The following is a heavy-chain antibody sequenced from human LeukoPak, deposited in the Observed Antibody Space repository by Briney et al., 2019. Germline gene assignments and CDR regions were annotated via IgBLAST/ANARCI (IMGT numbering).Heavy chain of an antibody. J-gene: IGHJ5*02. CDR3: AREAGLYGDYARRFDP. CDR1: GFTFSSYE. CDR2: ISSSGSTI. D-gene: IGHD4-17*01. V-gene: IGHV3-48*03. Sequence: GGSLRLSCAASGFTFSSYEMNWVRQAPGKGLEWVPYISSSGSTIYYADSVKGRFTISRDNAKNSLYLQMNSLRAEDTAVYYCAREAGLYGDYARRFDPWGQGTLVTVSS.